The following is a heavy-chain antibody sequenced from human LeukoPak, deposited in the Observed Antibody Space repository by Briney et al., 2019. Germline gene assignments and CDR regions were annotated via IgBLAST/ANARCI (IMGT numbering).Heavy chain of an antibody. CDR3: ARGYSRSDY. V-gene: IGHV3-7*01. CDR1: GFTFSDYY. J-gene: IGHJ4*02. CDR2: IKQDGSEK. Sequence: PGGSLRLSCAASGFTFSDYYMSWIRQAPGKGLEWVANIKQDGSEKYYVDSVKGRFTISRDNAKNSLYLQMNSLRAEDTAVYYCARGYSRSDYWGQGTLVTVSS. D-gene: IGHD6-13*01.